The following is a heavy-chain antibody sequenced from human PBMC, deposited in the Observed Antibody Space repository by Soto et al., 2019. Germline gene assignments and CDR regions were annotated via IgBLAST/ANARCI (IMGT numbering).Heavy chain of an antibody. CDR3: ARVSFETSGYADY. CDR2: INASNGNT. CDR1: CYILSTDT. Sequence: SVKSGKDSCYILSTDTLHWVRQAPGQMLEWMGWINASNGNTKYSQNFQGRVTISRDTSASTAYLELSSLRSEDTAVYYCARVSFETSGYADYWGQGIMVPVSS. V-gene: IGHV1-3*01. D-gene: IGHD3-22*01. J-gene: IGHJ4*02.